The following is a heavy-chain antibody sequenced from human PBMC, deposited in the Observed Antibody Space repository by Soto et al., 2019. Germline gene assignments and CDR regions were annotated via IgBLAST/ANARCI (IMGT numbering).Heavy chain of an antibody. CDR3: ATPIVAFY. D-gene: IGHD5-12*01. J-gene: IGHJ4*02. CDR2: INAGNGNT. Sequence: GSMKVSCKASGYTFTSYAIHWVRHAPGQRLEWMGWINAGNGNTKYSQKFQGRVIITRDKSAGTAYMELRSLRSEDTAVYYCATPIVAFYWGQGTLVTVSS. CDR1: GYTFTSYA. V-gene: IGHV1-3*01.